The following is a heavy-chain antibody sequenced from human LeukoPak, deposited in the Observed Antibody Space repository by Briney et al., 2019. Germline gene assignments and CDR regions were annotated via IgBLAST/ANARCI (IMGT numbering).Heavy chain of an antibody. Sequence: ASVKVSFKASGYTFTSYDINWVRQATGQGLEWMGWMNPNSGNTGYAQKFQGRVTITRNTSISTAYMELSSLRSEDTAVYYCARGLGKRGGYFDYWGQGTLVTVSS. CDR3: ARGLGKRGGYFDY. V-gene: IGHV1-8*03. CDR1: GYTFTSYD. D-gene: IGHD7-27*01. CDR2: MNPNSGNT. J-gene: IGHJ4*02.